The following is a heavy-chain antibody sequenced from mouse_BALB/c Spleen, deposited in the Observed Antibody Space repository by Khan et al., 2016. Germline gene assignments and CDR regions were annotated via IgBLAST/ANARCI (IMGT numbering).Heavy chain of an antibody. D-gene: IGHD1-1*01. CDR1: GFTFSDYY. CDR3: AREGLPRGFAY. Sequence: EVELVESGGGLVKPGGSLKLSCAASGFTFSDYYMYWVRQLPETSPVWVATISAGGSYTFYPHSVPGRFPISSDHATHHLSLPRRSLKTEDTAMYYCAREGLPRGFAYWGPGTLVTVSA. CDR2: ISAGGSYT. J-gene: IGHJ3*01. V-gene: IGHV5-4*02.